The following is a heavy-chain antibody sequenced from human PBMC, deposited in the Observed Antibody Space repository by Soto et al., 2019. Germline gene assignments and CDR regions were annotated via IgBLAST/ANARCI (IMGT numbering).Heavy chain of an antibody. CDR2: TYYRSKRYN. CDR3: ASDQPYNNWHKWFDP. V-gene: IGHV6-1*01. J-gene: IGHJ5*02. Sequence: PSQTLSLTCAISGDSVSSDRVAWNWIIQSPSRDIEWLGRTYYRSKRYNDYAVSVNSRITIHSDTAKYQLSLHLNSVTPVDTTAYYCASDQPYNNWHKWFDPWGQRTLVTVS. D-gene: IGHD1-1*01. CDR1: GDSVSSDRVA.